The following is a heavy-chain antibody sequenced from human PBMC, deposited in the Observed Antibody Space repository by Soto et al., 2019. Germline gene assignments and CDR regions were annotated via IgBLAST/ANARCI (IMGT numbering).Heavy chain of an antibody. CDR3: AKDAQLGY. Sequence: QVQLVESGGGVVQPGRSLRLSCAASGFTFSSYRMHWVRQAPGKGLEWVAVISYDGSNKYYADSVKGRFTISRDNSKNTLYLQMNSLRAEDTAVYYCAKDAQLGYWGQGTLVTVSS. J-gene: IGHJ4*02. CDR2: ISYDGSNK. D-gene: IGHD7-27*01. V-gene: IGHV3-30*18. CDR1: GFTFSSYR.